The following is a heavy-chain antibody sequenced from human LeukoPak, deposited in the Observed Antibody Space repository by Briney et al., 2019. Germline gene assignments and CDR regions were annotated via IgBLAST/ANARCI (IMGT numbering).Heavy chain of an antibody. D-gene: IGHD6-6*01. CDR3: ARARGYSSSSAHFDY. V-gene: IGHV3-11*04. CDR1: GFTFSDYY. CDR2: ISSSGSTI. Sequence: GGSLRLSCAASGFTFSDYYMSWIRQAPGKGLEWVSYISSSGSTIYYADSVKGRFTISRDNAKNSLYLQMNSLRAEDTAVYYCARARGYSSSSAHFDYWGQGTLVTVSS. J-gene: IGHJ4*02.